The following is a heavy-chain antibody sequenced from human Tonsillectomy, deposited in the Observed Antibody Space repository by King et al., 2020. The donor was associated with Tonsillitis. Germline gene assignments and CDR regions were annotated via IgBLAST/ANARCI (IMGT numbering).Heavy chain of an antibody. D-gene: IGHD5-18*01. CDR3: ASREWIQLWSDNWFDP. V-gene: IGHV3-23*04. Sequence: VQLVESGGGLVQPGGSLRLSCAASGFTFASYAITWVRQAPGKGLEWVSTITASGYSTYYADSVKGRFTISRDNSKNTLYLQMNSLRAEDTAVYYCASREWIQLWSDNWFDPWGQGTLVTVSS. CDR2: ITASGYST. J-gene: IGHJ5*02. CDR1: GFTFASYA.